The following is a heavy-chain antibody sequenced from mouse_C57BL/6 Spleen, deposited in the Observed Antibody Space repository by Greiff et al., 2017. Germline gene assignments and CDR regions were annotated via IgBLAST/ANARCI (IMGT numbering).Heavy chain of an antibody. CDR2: ISSGSSTI. D-gene: IGHD2-1*01. CDR3: ARHGNLDY. Sequence: EVHLVESGGGLVKPGGSLKLSCAASGFTFSDYGMHWVRQAPEKGLEWVAYISSGSSTIYYADTVKGRFTISRDNAKNTLFLQMTSLRSEDTAMYYCARHGNLDYWGKGTTLTVSS. V-gene: IGHV5-17*01. J-gene: IGHJ2*01. CDR1: GFTFSDYG.